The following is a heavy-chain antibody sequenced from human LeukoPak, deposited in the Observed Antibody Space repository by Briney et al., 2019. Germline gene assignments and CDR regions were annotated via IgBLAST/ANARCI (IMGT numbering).Heavy chain of an antibody. CDR2: IRYEGSIK. CDR1: GFTFSRYA. V-gene: IGHV3-30*02. Sequence: PGGSLRLSCAASGFTFSRYAMHWVRQAPGKGLEWVAFIRYEGSIKYYADSVKGRFTISRDNSKNTVYLQMNSLRAEDTAVYYCARNPSLYGDYVLGPDYWGQGTLVTVSS. D-gene: IGHD4-17*01. J-gene: IGHJ4*02. CDR3: ARNPSLYGDYVLGPDY.